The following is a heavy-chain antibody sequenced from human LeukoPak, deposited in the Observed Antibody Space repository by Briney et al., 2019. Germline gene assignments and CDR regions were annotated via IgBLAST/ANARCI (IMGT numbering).Heavy chain of an antibody. J-gene: IGHJ4*02. V-gene: IGHV4-39*01. Sequence: SETLSLTCTVSGGSISSSSYYWGWIRQPPGKGLEWIGSLYYSASTYYDPSLKSRVTISVDTSKNQFSLKLSSVTAADTAVYYCASTSPGIVVVPAAIDYWGQGTLVTVSS. CDR3: ASTSPGIVVVPAAIDY. D-gene: IGHD2-2*02. CDR2: LYYSAST. CDR1: GGSISSSSYY.